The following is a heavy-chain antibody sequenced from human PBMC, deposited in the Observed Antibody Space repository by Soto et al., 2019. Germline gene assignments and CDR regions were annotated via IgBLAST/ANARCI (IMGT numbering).Heavy chain of an antibody. CDR2: ISSSSSYI. D-gene: IGHD3-10*01. CDR1: GFTFSSYS. V-gene: IGHV3-21*01. CDR3: ARGITMVRGVIKPEPGDY. J-gene: IGHJ4*02. Sequence: GGSLRLSCAASGFTFSSYSMNWVRQAPGKGLEWVSSISSSSSYIYYADSVKGRFTISRDNAKNSLYLQMNSLRAEDTAVYYCARGITMVRGVIKPEPGDYWGQGTLVTVSS.